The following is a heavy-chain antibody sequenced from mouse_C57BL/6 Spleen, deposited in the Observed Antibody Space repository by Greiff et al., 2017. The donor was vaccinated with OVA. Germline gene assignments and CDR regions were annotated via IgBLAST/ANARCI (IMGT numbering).Heavy chain of an antibody. CDR2: INPNNGGT. CDR3: AFDSSGYVWYFDY. V-gene: IGHV1-22*01. J-gene: IGHJ2*01. D-gene: IGHD3-2*02. CDR1: GYTFTDYN. Sequence: EVQLQQSGPELVKPGASVKMSCKASGYTFTDYNMHWVKQSHGKSLEWIGYINPNNGGTSYNQKFKGKATLTVNKSSSTAYRELRSLTSEESAVYYCAFDSSGYVWYFDYWGQGTTLTVSS.